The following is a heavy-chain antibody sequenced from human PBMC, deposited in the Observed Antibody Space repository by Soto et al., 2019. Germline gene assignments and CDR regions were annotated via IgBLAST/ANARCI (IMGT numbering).Heavy chain of an antibody. J-gene: IGHJ4*02. Sequence: EVQLLESGGGFVQPGGSLRLSCTASGFIFSDHGMHWVRQAPGKGLAWVASISGSVGSTFYADYVKGRFTISRDNYLNTLELQLNSLRAEDTAVYYCAKDRTIASRTFDSWGQGALVTVSS. V-gene: IGHV3-23*01. CDR1: GFIFSDHG. CDR2: ISGSVGST. CDR3: AKDRTIASRTFDS. D-gene: IGHD6-6*01.